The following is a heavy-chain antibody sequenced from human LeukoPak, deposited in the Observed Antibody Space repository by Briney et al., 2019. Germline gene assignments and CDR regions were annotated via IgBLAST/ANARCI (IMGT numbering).Heavy chain of an antibody. J-gene: IGHJ6*02. D-gene: IGHD3-10*01. V-gene: IGHV3-74*01. Sequence: GGSLRLSCAASGFTFSSYWTHWVRQAPGKGLVWVSRINSDGSSTSYADSVKSRFTISRDNAKNTLYLQMNSLRAEDTAVYYCARDRVVRGIKTSYYGMDVWGQGTTVTVSS. CDR1: GFTFSSYW. CDR2: INSDGSST. CDR3: ARDRVVRGIKTSYYGMDV.